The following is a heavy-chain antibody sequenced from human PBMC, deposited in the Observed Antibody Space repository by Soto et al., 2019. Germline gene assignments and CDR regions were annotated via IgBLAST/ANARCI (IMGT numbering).Heavy chain of an antibody. V-gene: IGHV4-31*03. Sequence: QVQLQESGPGLVKPSQTLSLTCTVSGGSISSGGSYWSLIRQHPGKGLEWIGYIYYSGSTYYNPSLKSRVTIAVATSKNQFSLKLSSVTASDTAVYYCARCGATMIVAYWGQGTLVTVSS. CDR1: GGSISSGGSY. CDR2: IYYSGST. J-gene: IGHJ4*02. CDR3: ARCGATMIVAY. D-gene: IGHD3-22*01.